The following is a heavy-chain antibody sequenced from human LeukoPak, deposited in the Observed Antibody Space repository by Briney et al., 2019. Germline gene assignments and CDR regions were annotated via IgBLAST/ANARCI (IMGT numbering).Heavy chain of an antibody. J-gene: IGHJ4*02. CDR1: GFTFNDYG. CDR3: ARDSRTVRTVTDSGY. D-gene: IGHD4-17*01. Sequence: PGGSLRLSCTAAGFTFNDYGMSWVRQNPGKGLEWVAGITWNGGSTDYAVSVRGRFSISRDNAKKSVYLQMNSLRAEDTAVYYCARDSRTVRTVTDSGYWGQGTLVTVSS. V-gene: IGHV3-20*04. CDR2: ITWNGGST.